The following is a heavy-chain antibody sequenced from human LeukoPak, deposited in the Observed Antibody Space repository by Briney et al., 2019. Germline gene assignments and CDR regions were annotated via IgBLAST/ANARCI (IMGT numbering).Heavy chain of an antibody. CDR1: GFIFRNFG. V-gene: IGHV3-23*01. CDR2: ISDVVAHT. Sequence: GGSLRLSCAASGFIFRNFGMSWIRQAPGKGLEWVSHISDVVAHTWYADSVKGRFIISRDNSNNRVFLQMNSLRPEDTALYYCAKDNYGGVYASWGQGTLVSVSP. J-gene: IGHJ5*02. D-gene: IGHD3-16*01. CDR3: AKDNYGGVYAS.